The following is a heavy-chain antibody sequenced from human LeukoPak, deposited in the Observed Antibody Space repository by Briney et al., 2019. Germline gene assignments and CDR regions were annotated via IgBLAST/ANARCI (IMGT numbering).Heavy chain of an antibody. V-gene: IGHV4-39*01. CDR3: ARHTVHELGFDY. D-gene: IGHD7-27*01. CDR1: GGSISSSSYY. Sequence: SETLSLTCTVSGGSISSSSYYWGWIRQPPGKGLEWIGSIYYSGSTYYNPSLKSRVTISVDTSKNQFSLNLSSVAAADTAVYYCARHTVHELGFDYWGQGTLVTVSS. CDR2: IYYSGST. J-gene: IGHJ4*02.